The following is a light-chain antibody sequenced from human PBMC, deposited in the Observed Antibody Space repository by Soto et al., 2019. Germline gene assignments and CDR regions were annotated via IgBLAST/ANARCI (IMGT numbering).Light chain of an antibody. CDR1: QDISNY. J-gene: IGKJ5*01. V-gene: IGKV1-33*01. CDR3: QQYSHLIT. CDR2: DAS. Sequence: DIQMTQSPSSVSASVGYRVTITCRAIQDISNYLNWYQQKLGKAPKLLIYDASNLETGVPSRFSGSGSGTDFTFTISSLQPEDIATYYCQQYSHLITFGQGTRLEIK.